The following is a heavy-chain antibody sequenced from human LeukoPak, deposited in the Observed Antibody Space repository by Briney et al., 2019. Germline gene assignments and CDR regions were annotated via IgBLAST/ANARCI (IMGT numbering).Heavy chain of an antibody. D-gene: IGHD3-22*01. CDR3: ARGHTGPYYYDSSGYYY. CDR1: GGSFSGYY. Sequence: PSETLSLTCAVYGGSFSGYYWSWIRQPPGKGLEWIGEINHSGSTNYNPSLESRVTISVDTSKNQFSLKLCSVTAADTAVYYCARGHTGPYYYDSSGYYYWGQGTLVTVSS. CDR2: INHSGST. J-gene: IGHJ4*02. V-gene: IGHV4-34*01.